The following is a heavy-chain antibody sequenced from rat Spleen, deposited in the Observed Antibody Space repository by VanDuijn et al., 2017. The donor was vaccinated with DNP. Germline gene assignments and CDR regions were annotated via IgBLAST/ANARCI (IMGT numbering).Heavy chain of an antibody. Sequence: EVQLQESGPGLVKPSQSLSLTCSVTGYSITSNYWGWIRTFPGKKMEWIGHINYSGSTTYNPFLESRISITRDTSKNQFFLQLNSVTTEDTATYHCARWPGYNPPYAMDAWGQGTSVTVSS. D-gene: IGHD1-4*01. CDR3: ARWPGYNPPYAMDA. CDR2: INYSGST. V-gene: IGHV3-1*01. CDR1: GYSITSNY. J-gene: IGHJ4*01.